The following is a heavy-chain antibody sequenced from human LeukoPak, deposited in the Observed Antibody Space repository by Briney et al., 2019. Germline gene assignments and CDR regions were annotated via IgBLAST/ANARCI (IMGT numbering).Heavy chain of an antibody. CDR3: ARGSTARRHWFDP. Sequence: SETLSLTCAVYGGSFSGYYWSWIRQPPGEGLEWIGEINHSGSTNYNPSLKSRVTISVDTSKNQFSLKLSSVTAADTAVYYCARGSTARRHWFDPWGQGTLVTVSS. V-gene: IGHV4-34*01. J-gene: IGHJ5*02. D-gene: IGHD5-18*01. CDR1: GGSFSGYY. CDR2: INHSGST.